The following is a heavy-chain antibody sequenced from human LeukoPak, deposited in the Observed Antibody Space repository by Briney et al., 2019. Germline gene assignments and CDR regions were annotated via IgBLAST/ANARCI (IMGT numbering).Heavy chain of an antibody. J-gene: IGHJ4*02. CDR1: GGSISSYY. Sequence: PSETLSLTCTVSGGSISSYYWSWIRQPPGKGLEWIGYIYYSGSTNYNPSLKSRVTISVDTSKNQFSLKLSSVTAADTAVYYCAKAPSSLRFLEWPFDYWGQGTLVTVSS. CDR3: AKAPSSLRFLEWPFDY. V-gene: IGHV4-59*01. D-gene: IGHD3-3*01. CDR2: IYYSGST.